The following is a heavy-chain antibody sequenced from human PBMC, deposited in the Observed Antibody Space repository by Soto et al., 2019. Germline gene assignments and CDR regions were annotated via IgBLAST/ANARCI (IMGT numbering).Heavy chain of an antibody. CDR1: GGSTTNYY. CDR3: ARMIGSGPFDY. J-gene: IGHJ4*02. Sequence: QVQLQESGPGLVKPSETLSLTCTFSGGSTTNYYWSWIRQTPAKGLELLGYISYSGSANYNPSLMSRVTISLDTSKNQFSLNLSSVTVADTAVYYCARMIGSGPFDYWGQGTLVTFSS. CDR2: ISYSGSA. V-gene: IGHV4-59*08. D-gene: IGHD3-10*01.